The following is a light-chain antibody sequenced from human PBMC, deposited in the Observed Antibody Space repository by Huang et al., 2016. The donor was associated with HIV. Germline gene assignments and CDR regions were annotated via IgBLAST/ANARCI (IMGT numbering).Light chain of an antibody. J-gene: IGKJ1*01. CDR2: GAS. V-gene: IGKV3-15*01. Sequence: EIVMTKSPVTLSVSPGESATLSCRASQNVRTNLAWYQHKPGRSPRPLIYGASTRATSVPARFSASGSGTEFTLTVGGLQSDDFAVYYCQHYDNWDPATFGQGTKLEFK. CDR1: QNVRTN. CDR3: QHYDNWDPAT.